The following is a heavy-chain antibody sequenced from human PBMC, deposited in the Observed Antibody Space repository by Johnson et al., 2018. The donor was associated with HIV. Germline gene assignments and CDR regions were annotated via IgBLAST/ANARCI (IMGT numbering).Heavy chain of an antibody. V-gene: IGHV3-30*04. D-gene: IGHD6-13*01. Sequence: QVQLVESGGGVVQPGRSLRLSCAASGFAFSSYAMHWVRQAPGKGLEWVAVISYDGTSKYQADSVKGRFTISRDNSKNTLFMQMNSLGGEDTAVYYCARARRAAAQRDAVDNWGQGTMVTVSS. J-gene: IGHJ3*02. CDR2: ISYDGTSK. CDR1: GFAFSSYA. CDR3: ARARRAAAQRDAVDN.